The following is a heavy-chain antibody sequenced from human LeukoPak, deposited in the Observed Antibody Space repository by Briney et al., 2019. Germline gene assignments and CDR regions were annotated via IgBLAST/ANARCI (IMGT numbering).Heavy chain of an antibody. Sequence: PGASLRLSCEVAGFIFSNYGMNWVRQAPGKGLEWVSAIGDSGDATYYADSVKGRFTISRDNSKSTLYLQMNNLRAEDTALYYCAKVRGHSMPIHYWAQGTLVTVSS. V-gene: IGHV3-23*01. CDR3: AKVRGHSMPIHY. J-gene: IGHJ4*02. CDR2: IGDSGDAT. CDR1: GFIFSNYG. D-gene: IGHD4-23*01.